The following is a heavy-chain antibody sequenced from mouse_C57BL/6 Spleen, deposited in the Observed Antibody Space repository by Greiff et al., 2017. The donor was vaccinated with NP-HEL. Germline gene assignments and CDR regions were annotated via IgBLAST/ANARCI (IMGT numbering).Heavy chain of an antibody. Sequence: EVQLQQSGPVLVKPGASVKMSCKASGYTFTDYYMNWVKQSHGKSLEWIGVINPYNGGTSYNQKFKGKATLTVDKSSSTAYMELNSLTSEDSAVYYCARRGNPVRLPYYFDYWGQGTTLTVSS. V-gene: IGHV1-19*01. CDR1: GYTFTDYY. J-gene: IGHJ2*01. D-gene: IGHD1-2*01. CDR2: INPYNGGT. CDR3: ARRGNPVRLPYYFDY.